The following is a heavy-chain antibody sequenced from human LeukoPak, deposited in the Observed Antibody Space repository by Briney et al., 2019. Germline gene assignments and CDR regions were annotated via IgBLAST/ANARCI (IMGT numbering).Heavy chain of an antibody. CDR2: IYYSGST. CDR1: GXSVXSGSYY. D-gene: IGHD3-3*01. J-gene: IGHJ5*02. V-gene: IGHV4-61*01. Sequence: LSLTXXXSGXSVXSGSYYWSWIRQPPGKGLEWIGYIYYSGSTNYNPSLKSRVTISVDTSKNQFSLKLSSVTAADTAVYYCARVYYDFWSGFANWFDPWGQGTLVTVSS. CDR3: ARVYYDFWSGFANWFDP.